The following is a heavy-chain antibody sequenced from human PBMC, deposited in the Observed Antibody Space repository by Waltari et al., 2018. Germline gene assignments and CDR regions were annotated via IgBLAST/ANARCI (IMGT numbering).Heavy chain of an antibody. CDR1: AYTFTSYA. CDR2: INTNTRNP. Sequence: QVQLVQSGSELKKPGASVKVSCKASAYTFTSYAMNWVPQAPGQGLEWMGWINTNTRNPTYAQGFTGRFVFSLDTSVSTAYLQICSLKAEDTAVYYCARAARSGWYAGFDYWGQGTLVTVSS. V-gene: IGHV7-4-1*01. CDR3: ARAARSGWYAGFDY. D-gene: IGHD6-19*01. J-gene: IGHJ4*02.